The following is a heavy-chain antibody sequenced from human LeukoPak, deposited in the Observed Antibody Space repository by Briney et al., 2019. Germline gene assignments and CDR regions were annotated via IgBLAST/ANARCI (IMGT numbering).Heavy chain of an antibody. V-gene: IGHV1-2*02. Sequence: GASVKVSCKASGYTFTGYYMHWVRQAPGQGLEWMGWINPNSGGTNYAQKFQGRVTVTRDTSISTAYMELSRLRSDDTAVYYCARANPSNNWFDPWGQGTLVTVSS. J-gene: IGHJ5*02. CDR1: GYTFTGYY. CDR3: ARANPSNNWFDP. D-gene: IGHD1-14*01. CDR2: INPNSGGT.